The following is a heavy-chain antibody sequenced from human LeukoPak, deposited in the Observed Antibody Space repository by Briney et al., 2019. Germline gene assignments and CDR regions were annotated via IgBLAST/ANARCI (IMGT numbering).Heavy chain of an antibody. CDR2: IIPIFGTA. D-gene: IGHD5-24*01. CDR1: GGTFSSYA. V-gene: IGHV1-69*13. J-gene: IGHJ6*02. CDR3: ARDRLATISDYYYYGMDV. Sequence: SVKVSCKASGGTFSSYAISWVRQAPGQGLEWMGGIIPIFGTANYAQKFQGRVTITADESTSTAYMELSSLRSVDTAVYYCARDRLATISDYYYYGMDVWGQGTTVTVSS.